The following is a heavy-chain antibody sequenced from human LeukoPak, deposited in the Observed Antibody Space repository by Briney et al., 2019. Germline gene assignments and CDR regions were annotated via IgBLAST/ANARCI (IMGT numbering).Heavy chain of an antibody. D-gene: IGHD3-3*01. J-gene: IGHJ6*02. CDR1: GFTFSSYS. CDR3: ARDPYYDFWSGYYTPSRGGLYGMDV. Sequence: PGGSLRLSCAASGFTFSSYSMNWVRQAPGKGLEWVSYISSSSSTIYYADSVKGRFTISRDNAKNSLYLQMNSLRAEDTAVYYCARDPYYDFWSGYYTPSRGGLYGMDVWGQGTTVTVSS. CDR2: ISSSSSTI. V-gene: IGHV3-48*04.